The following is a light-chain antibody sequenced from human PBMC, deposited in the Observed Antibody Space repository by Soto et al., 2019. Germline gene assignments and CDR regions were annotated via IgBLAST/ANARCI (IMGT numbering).Light chain of an antibody. J-gene: IGKJ5*01. V-gene: IGKV3-11*01. CDR3: QQRSNWPIT. Sequence: EIVLTQSPATLSLSPGERATLSCRASQSVSSYIAWYQQRPGQTPSLLIYGASTRATGIPDRFSGSGSGTDFTLTISSLEPEDFAVYYCQQRSNWPITFGQGTRLEIK. CDR1: QSVSSY. CDR2: GAS.